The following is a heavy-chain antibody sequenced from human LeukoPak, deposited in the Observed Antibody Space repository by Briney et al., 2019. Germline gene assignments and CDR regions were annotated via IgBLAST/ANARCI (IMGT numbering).Heavy chain of an antibody. CDR1: GYTFTSYD. J-gene: IGHJ6*02. CDR3: ARGGGLRFLEWLSHYYYYGMDV. V-gene: IGHV1-8*01. D-gene: IGHD3-3*01. Sequence: ASVKVSCKASGYTFTSYDINWVRQATGQGLEWMGWMNPNSGNTGYAQKFQGRVTMTRNTSISTAYMELSSLRSEDTAVYYCARGGGLRFLEWLSHYYYYGMDVWGQGTTVTVS. CDR2: MNPNSGNT.